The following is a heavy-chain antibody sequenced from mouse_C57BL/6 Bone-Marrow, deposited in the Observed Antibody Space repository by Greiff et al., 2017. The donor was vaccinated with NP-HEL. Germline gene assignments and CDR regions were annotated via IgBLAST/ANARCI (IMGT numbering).Heavy chain of an antibody. D-gene: IGHD2-5*01. V-gene: IGHV2-9-1*01. CDR3: ARTSYYSNYDWYFEV. J-gene: IGHJ1*03. CDR1: GFSLTSYA. Sequence: VKLMESGPGLVAPSQSLSITCTVSGFSLTSYAISWVRQPPGKGLEWLGVIWTGGGTNYNSALKSRLSISKDNSKSQVFLKMNSLQTDDTARYYCARTSYYSNYDWYFEVWGTGTTVTVSS. CDR2: IWTGGGT.